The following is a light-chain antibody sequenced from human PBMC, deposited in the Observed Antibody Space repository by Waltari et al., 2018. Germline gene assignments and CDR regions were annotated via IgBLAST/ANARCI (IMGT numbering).Light chain of an antibody. CDR1: TSNVGINY. V-gene: IGLV1-47*01. J-gene: IGLJ1*01. CDR2: KNH. Sequence: SVLTQPPSVSGTPGQRVTISCSGSTSNVGINYVFWYQLLPGATPRLLIYKNHQRPSGVPARFSGSKSGTSASLAISGLRSEDEGDYYCAVWEGSLKVFGAGTKVTVL. CDR3: AVWEGSLKV.